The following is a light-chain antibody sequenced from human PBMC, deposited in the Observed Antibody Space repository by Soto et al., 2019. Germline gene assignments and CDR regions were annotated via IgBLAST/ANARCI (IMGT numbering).Light chain of an antibody. J-gene: IGKJ3*01. Sequence: DIQLTQSPSTLSASVGDRVTITCPASQSISSWVAWYQQKPGKAPKLLICDASSLESGVPSRFSGSGSGTEFTLTSSSLQPDDFATYYCQQYNSYSLTFGPGTKVDIK. V-gene: IGKV1-5*01. CDR2: DAS. CDR1: QSISSW. CDR3: QQYNSYSLT.